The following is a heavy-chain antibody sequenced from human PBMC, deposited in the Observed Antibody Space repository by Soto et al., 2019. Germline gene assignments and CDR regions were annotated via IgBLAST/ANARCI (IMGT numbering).Heavy chain of an antibody. Sequence: QVQLVQSGAEVKKPGSSVRVSCKASGGTFSSYAISWVRQAPGQGLEWMGGIIPIFGTANYAQKFQGRVTITADESTSTAYMELSSLRSEDTAVHYCARDRYYYDSSGYFDYWGQGTLVTVSS. CDR1: GGTFSSYA. CDR3: ARDRYYYDSSGYFDY. J-gene: IGHJ4*02. V-gene: IGHV1-69*01. D-gene: IGHD3-22*01. CDR2: IIPIFGTA.